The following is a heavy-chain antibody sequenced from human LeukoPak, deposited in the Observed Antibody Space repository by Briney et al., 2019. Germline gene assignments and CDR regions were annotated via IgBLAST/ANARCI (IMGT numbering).Heavy chain of an antibody. V-gene: IGHV3-21*01. CDR2: ISSSSSYI. CDR1: GFTFSSYS. CDR3: ARLGEPGDYDILTGPGDAFDI. D-gene: IGHD3-9*01. J-gene: IGHJ3*02. Sequence: GGSLRLSCAASGFTFSSYSMNWVRQAPGKGLEWVSSISSSSSYIYYADSVKGRFTISRDNAKNLLYLQMNSLRAEDTAVYYCARLGEPGDYDILTGPGDAFDIWGQGTMVTVSS.